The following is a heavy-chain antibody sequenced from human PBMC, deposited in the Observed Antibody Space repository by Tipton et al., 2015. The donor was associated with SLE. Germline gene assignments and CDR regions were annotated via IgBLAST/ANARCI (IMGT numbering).Heavy chain of an antibody. J-gene: IGHJ3*01. Sequence: TLSLTCTVSGGSITNYYWGWVRQPAGKGLEWIGRICCGGSTKYNPSLDSRVSLSVDTSKNQFSLTVNSVTAADTAVYYCARENVAADGALDVWGQGTMVTVSS. CDR1: GGSITNYY. D-gene: IGHD6-13*01. CDR3: ARENVAADGALDV. V-gene: IGHV4-4*07. CDR2: ICCGGST.